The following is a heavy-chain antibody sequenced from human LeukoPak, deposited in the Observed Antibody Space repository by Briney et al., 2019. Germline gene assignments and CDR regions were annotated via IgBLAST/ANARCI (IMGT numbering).Heavy chain of an antibody. CDR3: AKGILY. CDR1: GFTFSSYS. V-gene: IGHV3-30*18. Sequence: GGSLRLSCAASGFTFSSYSMNWVRQAPGKGLEWVAVISYDGSNKYYADSVKGRFTISRDNSKDTLYLQMTSLRAEDTAVYYCAKGILYWGQGTLVTVSS. CDR2: ISYDGSNK. D-gene: IGHD5-18*01. J-gene: IGHJ4*02.